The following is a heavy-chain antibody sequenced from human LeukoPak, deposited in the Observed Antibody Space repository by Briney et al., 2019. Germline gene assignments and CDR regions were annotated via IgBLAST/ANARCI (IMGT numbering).Heavy chain of an antibody. J-gene: IGHJ5*02. Sequence: GASVKVSCKASGYTFTSYGISWVRQAPGQGLEWMGWISAHNGNTNYAQKLQGRVTMTTDTSTSTAYMELRSLRSDDTAVYFCARGRFGEWDNWFDPWGQGTLVTVSS. V-gene: IGHV1-18*01. CDR3: ARGRFGEWDNWFDP. D-gene: IGHD3-10*01. CDR2: ISAHNGNT. CDR1: GYTFTSYG.